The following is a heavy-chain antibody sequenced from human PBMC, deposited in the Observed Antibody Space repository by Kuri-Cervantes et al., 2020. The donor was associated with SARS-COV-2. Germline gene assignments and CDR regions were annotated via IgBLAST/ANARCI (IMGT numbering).Heavy chain of an antibody. Sequence: SETLSLTCTVSGGSISSSSYYWGWIRQPPGKGLEWIGSIYHSGSTYYNPSLKSRVTISVDTSKNQFSLKLSSVTAADTAVYYCARGLGVAADAFDIWGQGTMVTVSS. J-gene: IGHJ3*02. CDR3: ARGLGVAADAFDI. V-gene: IGHV4-39*07. CDR2: IYHSGST. D-gene: IGHD3-16*01. CDR1: GGSISSSSYY.